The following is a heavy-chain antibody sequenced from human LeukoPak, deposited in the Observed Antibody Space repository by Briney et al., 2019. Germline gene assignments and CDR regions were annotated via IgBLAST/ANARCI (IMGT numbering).Heavy chain of an antibody. Sequence: PGGSLRLSCAASGFTFSSYWMSWVRQAPGKGLEWVSAISGSGGSTYYADSVKGRFTISRDNSKNTLYLQMNSLRAEDTAVYYCAKVSSEDFWSGYTDYWGQGTLVTVSS. V-gene: IGHV3-23*01. CDR2: ISGSGGST. CDR3: AKVSSEDFWSGYTDY. D-gene: IGHD3-3*01. J-gene: IGHJ4*02. CDR1: GFTFSSYW.